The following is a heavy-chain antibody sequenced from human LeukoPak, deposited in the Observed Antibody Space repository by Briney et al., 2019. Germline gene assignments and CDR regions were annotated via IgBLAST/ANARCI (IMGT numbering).Heavy chain of an antibody. D-gene: IGHD6-6*01. V-gene: IGHV3-23*01. CDR2: ISGSGGST. CDR3: AKAGKQLVRGSRGYYFDY. Sequence: GGSLRLSCAASGFTFSSYAMSWVRQAPGKGLEWVSAISGSGGSTYYADSVKGRFTISRDNSKNTLYLQMNSLRAEDTAVYYCAKAGKQLVRGSRGYYFDYWGQGTLVTVSS. CDR1: GFTFSSYA. J-gene: IGHJ4*02.